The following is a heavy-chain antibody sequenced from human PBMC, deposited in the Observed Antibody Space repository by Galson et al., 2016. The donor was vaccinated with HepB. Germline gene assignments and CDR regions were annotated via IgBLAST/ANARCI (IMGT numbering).Heavy chain of an antibody. CDR3: ARDLAAETTDAFDI. J-gene: IGHJ3*02. CDR1: GYSFNNYA. V-gene: IGHV1-18*01. Sequence: SVKVSCKASGYSFNNYAITWVRQAPGQGLQWMGWISAYNGRAMYAQEFQDRVTLTIDTSTTTASMEVNRLTSDDTDMYYCARDLAAETTDAFDIWGQGTMVTVSS. D-gene: IGHD6-13*01. CDR2: ISAYNGRA.